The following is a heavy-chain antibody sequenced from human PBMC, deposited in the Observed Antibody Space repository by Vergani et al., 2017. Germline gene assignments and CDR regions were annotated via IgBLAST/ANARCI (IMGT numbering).Heavy chain of an antibody. J-gene: IGHJ6*02. V-gene: IGHV1-2*02. D-gene: IGHD5-12*01. CDR1: GYTFTGYY. Sequence: QVQLVQSGAEVKKPGASVKVSCKASGYTFTGYYMHWVRQAPGQGLEWMGWINPNSGGTNYAQKFQGRVTMTRDTSISTAYMELSRLRSEDTAVYYCATTRVSIVATIGYYYYGMDVWGQGTTVTVSS. CDR2: INPNSGGT. CDR3: ATTRVSIVATIGYYYYGMDV.